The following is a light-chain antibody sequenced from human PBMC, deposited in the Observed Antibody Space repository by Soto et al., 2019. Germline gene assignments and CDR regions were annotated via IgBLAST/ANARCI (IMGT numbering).Light chain of an antibody. CDR3: QHYDTSPPT. Sequence: IVLTQSPGTLSLSPGERATLSCRDSQPITSRYLAWYQHQPGQAPRLLIYRTFARAPGIPDRFSGGGSGTDFTLTISRLEREDFAVYYCQHYDTSPPTFGQGTRLDIK. V-gene: IGKV3-20*01. CDR1: QPITSRY. J-gene: IGKJ5*01. CDR2: RTF.